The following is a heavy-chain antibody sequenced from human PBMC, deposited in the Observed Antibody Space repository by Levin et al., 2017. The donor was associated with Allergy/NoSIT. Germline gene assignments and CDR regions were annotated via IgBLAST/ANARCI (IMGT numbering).Heavy chain of an antibody. V-gene: IGHV1-69*01. J-gene: IGHJ4*02. D-gene: IGHD4-17*01. CDR3: ARDSPVTTRGSFDY. Sequence: KISCKASGGTFSSYAISWVRQAPGQGLEWMGGIIPIFGTANYAQKFQGRVTITADESTSTAYMELSSLRSEDTAVYYCARDSPVTTRGSFDYWGQGTLVTVSS. CDR2: IIPIFGTA. CDR1: GGTFSSYA.